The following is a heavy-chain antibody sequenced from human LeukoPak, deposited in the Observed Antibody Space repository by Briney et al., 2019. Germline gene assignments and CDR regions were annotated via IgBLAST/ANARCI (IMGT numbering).Heavy chain of an antibody. Sequence: PSQTLSLTCTVSGGSISSGSYYWSWIRQPPGKGLEWIGYIYYSGSTNYNPSLKSRVTISVDTSKNQFSLKLSSVTAADTAVYYCAREGRRDYYYDSSGQDGMDVWGQGTTVTVSS. CDR1: GGSISSGSYY. CDR3: AREGRRDYYYDSSGQDGMDV. D-gene: IGHD3-22*01. CDR2: IYYSGST. V-gene: IGHV4-61*01. J-gene: IGHJ6*02.